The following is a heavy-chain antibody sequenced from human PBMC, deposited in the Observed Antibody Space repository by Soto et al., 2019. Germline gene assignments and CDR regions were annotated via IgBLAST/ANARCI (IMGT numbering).Heavy chain of an antibody. Sequence: EVQLVASGGGLVQPGGSLRLSCTASGFTFTTYWMSWVRQAPGKGLEWVANINPGGSDKYYVDSMKGRFTISRDNAKNSLYLQMNSLRAEDTAVYYCARWIRGTPDYWGQRTLVTVSS. J-gene: IGHJ4*02. CDR3: ARWIRGTPDY. CDR2: INPGGSDK. V-gene: IGHV3-7*04. D-gene: IGHD3-10*01. CDR1: GFTFTTYW.